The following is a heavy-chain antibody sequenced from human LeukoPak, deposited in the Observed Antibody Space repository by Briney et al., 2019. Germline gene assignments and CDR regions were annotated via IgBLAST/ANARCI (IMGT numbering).Heavy chain of an antibody. CDR2: ISPYTGTT. CDR1: GFTFTNYG. Sequence: ASVKVSCKASGFTFTNYGISWVRQAPGQGLEWMGRISPYTGTTDYAQKFQGRVSMTTDSSTSPAYMELRSLRSDDTGVYYCARTSFRVGLGSPERYWGQGTLVTVSS. CDR3: ARTSFRVGLGSPERY. V-gene: IGHV1-18*01. J-gene: IGHJ4*02. D-gene: IGHD1-26*01.